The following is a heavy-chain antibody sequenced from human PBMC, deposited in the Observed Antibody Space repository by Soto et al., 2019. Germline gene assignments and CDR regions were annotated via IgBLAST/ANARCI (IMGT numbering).Heavy chain of an antibody. D-gene: IGHD5-12*01. Sequence: SVKVSCKASGGTFSSYAFSWVRQAPGLGLEWMGGIIRIFHTATYAQKFQGRVTITADESTSTAYMELISLASDDTAVYYCVHRRDGYNSAFFDYWGQGTLVTVSS. J-gene: IGHJ4*02. CDR2: IIRIFHTA. CDR1: GGTFSSYA. CDR3: VHRRDGYNSAFFDY. V-gene: IGHV1-69*13.